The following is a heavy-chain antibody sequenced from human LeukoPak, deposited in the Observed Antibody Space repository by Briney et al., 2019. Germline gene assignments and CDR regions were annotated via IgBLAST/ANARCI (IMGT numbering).Heavy chain of an antibody. D-gene: IGHD4-17*01. Sequence: GGSLRLSCAASGFTFSNAWMSWVRQAPGKGLEWVGRIKSKTDGGTTDYAAPVKGRFTISRDDSKNALYLQMNSLKTEDTAVYYCTTGLYGAVTTGLDAFDIWGQGTMVTVSS. V-gene: IGHV3-15*01. CDR1: GFTFSNAW. CDR3: TTGLYGAVTTGLDAFDI. CDR2: IKSKTDGGTT. J-gene: IGHJ3*02.